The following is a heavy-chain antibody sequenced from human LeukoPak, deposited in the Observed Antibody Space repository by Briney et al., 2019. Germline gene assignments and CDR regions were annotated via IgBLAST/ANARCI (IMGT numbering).Heavy chain of an antibody. CDR2: ISLDGSTE. D-gene: IGHD3-10*01. Sequence: GRSLRLSCVASGFSLSNFQMYWVRQAPGKGLEWVSIISLDGSTEFYADSVKGRFTISRDAASNTMHLEMNNLRIEDTAVYYCMRDYMGWFDPWGQGSLVTVSS. CDR3: MRDYMGWFDP. V-gene: IGHV3-30-3*01. J-gene: IGHJ5*02. CDR1: GFSLSNFQ.